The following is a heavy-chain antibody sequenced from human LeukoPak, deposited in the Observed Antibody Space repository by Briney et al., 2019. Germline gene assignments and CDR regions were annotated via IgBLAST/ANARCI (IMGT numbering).Heavy chain of an antibody. D-gene: IGHD6-13*01. CDR2: IYHSGST. CDR1: GYSISSGYY. J-gene: IGHJ4*02. CDR3: ARLAAAGTLSFDY. V-gene: IGHV4-38-2*02. Sequence: SETLSLTCTVSGYSISSGYYWGWIRQPPGKGLEWIGSIYHSGSTYYNPSLKSRVTISVDTSKNQFSLKLSSVTAADTAVYYCARLAAAGTLSFDYWGREPWSPSPQ.